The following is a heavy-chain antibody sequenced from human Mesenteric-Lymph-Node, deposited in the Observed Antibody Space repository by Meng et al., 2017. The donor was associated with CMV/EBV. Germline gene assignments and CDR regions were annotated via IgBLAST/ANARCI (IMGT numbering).Heavy chain of an antibody. CDR1: GGSFSGYY. Sequence: SETLSLTCAVYGGSFSGYYWGWIRQPPGKGLEWIGSIYYSGSTYYNPSLKSRVTISVDTSKNQFSLKLSSVTAADTAVYYCARLPHYDFWSGYDYYYGMDVWGQGTTVTVSS. CDR3: ARLPHYDFWSGYDYYYGMDV. J-gene: IGHJ6*02. D-gene: IGHD3-3*01. CDR2: IYYSGST. V-gene: IGHV4-39*01.